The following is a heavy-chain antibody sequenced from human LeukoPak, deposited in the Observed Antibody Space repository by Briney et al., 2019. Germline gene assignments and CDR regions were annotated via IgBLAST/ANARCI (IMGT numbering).Heavy chain of an antibody. CDR2: IIPTTGLA. J-gene: IGHJ4*02. V-gene: IGHV1-69*04. D-gene: IGHD5-24*01. CDR1: GGTFSNLA. CDR3: ARAPPRLDGYILYY. Sequence: ASVKVSCKASGGTFSNLAISWVRQAPGQGLEWMGRIIPTTGLANYAQNFQGRVTITADKSTSTAYMELSSLRSEDTAVYYSARAPPRLDGYILYYWGQGTLVTVSS.